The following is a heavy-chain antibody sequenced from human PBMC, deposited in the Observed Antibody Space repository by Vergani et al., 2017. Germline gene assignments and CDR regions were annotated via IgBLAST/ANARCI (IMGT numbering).Heavy chain of an antibody. CDR3: ARGGVVDYGGNPLGWYFDL. CDR1: GFTFSSYS. CDR2: ISSSSSTI. D-gene: IGHD4-23*01. Sequence: EVQLVESGGGLVQPGGSLRLSCAASGFTFSSYSMNWVRQAPGKGLEWVSYISSSSSTIYYADSVKGRFTISRDNAKNSLYLQMNSLRAEDTAVYYCARGGVVDYGGNPLGWYFDLWGRGTLVTVSS. V-gene: IGHV3-48*01. J-gene: IGHJ2*01.